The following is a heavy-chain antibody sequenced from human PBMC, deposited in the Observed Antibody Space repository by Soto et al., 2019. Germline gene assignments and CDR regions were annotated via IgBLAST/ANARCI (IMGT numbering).Heavy chain of an antibody. J-gene: IGHJ4*02. V-gene: IGHV4-34*01. CDR1: GGSFSGYY. CDR3: AIGRITMVRGFIRTFYY. CDR2: INHSGST. D-gene: IGHD3-10*01. Sequence: SETLSLTCAVYGGSFSGYYWTWIRQPPGTGLEWIGEINHSGSTNYNPSLKSRVTISVDTSKNQFSLKLTSVTAGDTALYFFAIGRITMVRGFIRTFYYWGQGTLVTVSS.